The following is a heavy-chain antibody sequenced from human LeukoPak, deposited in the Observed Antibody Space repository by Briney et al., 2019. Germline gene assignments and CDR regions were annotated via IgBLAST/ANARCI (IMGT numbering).Heavy chain of an antibody. CDR3: ARRYCSGGSCYTDY. CDR2: ISSSSSYI. J-gene: IGHJ4*02. CDR1: GFTFSSYS. Sequence: GGSLRLSCAASGFTFSSYSMNWVRQAPGKGLEWVSSISSSSSYIYYADSVKGRFTISRDNAKNPLYLQMNSLRAEDTAVYYCARRYCSGGSCYTDYWGQGTLVTVSS. V-gene: IGHV3-21*01. D-gene: IGHD2-15*01.